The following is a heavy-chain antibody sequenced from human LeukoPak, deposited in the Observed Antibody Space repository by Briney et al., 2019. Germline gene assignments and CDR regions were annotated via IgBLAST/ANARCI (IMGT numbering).Heavy chain of an antibody. CDR1: GYKFSSYW. D-gene: IGHD2-2*01. CDR2: VYPGDSDT. Sequence: GESLKISCEGSGYKFSSYWIAWVRQMPGKGLEWMGIVYPGDSDTRYSPSFQGQVTISADKSINTAYLQWSSLRASDTAMYYCARRTTGELKSFDYWGQGTLVTVSS. CDR3: ARRTTGELKSFDY. V-gene: IGHV5-51*01. J-gene: IGHJ4*02.